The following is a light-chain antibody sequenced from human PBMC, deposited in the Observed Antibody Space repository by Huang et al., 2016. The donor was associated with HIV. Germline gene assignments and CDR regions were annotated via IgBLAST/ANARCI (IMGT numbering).Light chain of an antibody. CDR2: GAS. J-gene: IGKJ4*01. CDR3: QQYNDWPLT. CDR1: QSVGSD. V-gene: IGKV3-15*01. Sequence: EVVMTQSPATLSVSPGERATLSCRASQSVGSDLAWYQQKPGQAPRLLISGASTMATGIPVRFSGSGSGTEFTLTVNNLQSEDFAVYYCQQYNDWPLTFGGGTKVEIK.